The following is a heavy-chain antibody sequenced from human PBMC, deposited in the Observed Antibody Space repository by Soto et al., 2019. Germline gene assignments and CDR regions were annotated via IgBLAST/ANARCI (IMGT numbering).Heavy chain of an antibody. CDR3: ATRTGSILTGYGMDV. Sequence: PSETLSLTWTVSGGSISSSSYYWGWIRQPPGKGLEWIGSIYYSGSTYYNPSLKSRVTISVNTSKNQFSLKLSSVTAADTAVYYCATRTGSILTGYGMDVWGQGTTVTVSS. CDR1: GGSISSSSYY. D-gene: IGHD3-9*01. J-gene: IGHJ6*02. CDR2: IYYSGST. V-gene: IGHV4-39*01.